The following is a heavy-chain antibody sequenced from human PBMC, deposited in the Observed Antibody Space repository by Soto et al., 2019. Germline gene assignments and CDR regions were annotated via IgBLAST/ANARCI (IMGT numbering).Heavy chain of an antibody. V-gene: IGHV3-30-3*01. CDR2: ISYDGSNK. D-gene: IGHD2-15*01. CDR3: ARVPSSSGRAHFDY. Sequence: GGSLRLSCAASGFTFSSYAMHWVRQAPGKGLEWVAVISYDGSNKYYADSVKGRFTISRDNSKNTLYLQMNSLRAEDTVVYYCARVPSSSGRAHFDYWGQGTLVTVSS. J-gene: IGHJ4*02. CDR1: GFTFSSYA.